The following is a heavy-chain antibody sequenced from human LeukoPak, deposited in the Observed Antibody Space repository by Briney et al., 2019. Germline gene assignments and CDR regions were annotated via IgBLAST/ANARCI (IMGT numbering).Heavy chain of an antibody. J-gene: IGHJ6*02. D-gene: IGHD4-17*01. CDR2: FDPEDGET. V-gene: IGHV1-24*01. CDR1: GYTLTELS. Sequence: ASVKVSCKVSGYTLTELSMHWVRQAPGKGLEWMGGFDPEDGETIYAQKFQGRVTMTEDTSTDTAYMELSSLRSEDTAVYYCATDHARGVTTHGMDVWGQGTTVTVSS. CDR3: ATDHARGVTTHGMDV.